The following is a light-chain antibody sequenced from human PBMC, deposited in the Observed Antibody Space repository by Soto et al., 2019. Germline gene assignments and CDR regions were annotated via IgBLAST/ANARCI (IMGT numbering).Light chain of an antibody. CDR3: QQYGTSPWT. CDR2: IAS. CDR1: QSVSSNY. Sequence: EIVLTQSPGTLSLFAGERATLSCRATQSVSSNYLAWYQQKSGQAPRLLIYIASRRATGIPDRFSGSGSGTDFTLTISRLEPEDSVVYYCQQYGTSPWTFGQGTKVEIK. J-gene: IGKJ1*01. V-gene: IGKV3-20*01.